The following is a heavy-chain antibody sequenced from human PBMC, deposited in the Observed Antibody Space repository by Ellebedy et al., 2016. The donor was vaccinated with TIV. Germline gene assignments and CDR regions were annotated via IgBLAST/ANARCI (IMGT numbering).Heavy chain of an antibody. D-gene: IGHD4-17*01. Sequence: GGSLRLSCTASGFSFRSYWMGWVRQAPGKGLEWVANIYQDGSENFYVDSVEGRFTISRDNAKNSLYLQMKSLRAEDTAVYYCARRGSYGDYAVQLNNWFDPWGQGTPVTVSP. CDR2: IYQDGSEN. J-gene: IGHJ5*02. V-gene: IGHV3-7*01. CDR3: ARRGSYGDYAVQLNNWFDP. CDR1: GFSFRSYW.